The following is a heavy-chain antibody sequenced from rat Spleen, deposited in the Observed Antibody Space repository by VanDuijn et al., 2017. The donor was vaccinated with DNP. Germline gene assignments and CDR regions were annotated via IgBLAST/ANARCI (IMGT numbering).Heavy chain of an antibody. CDR3: TTVTSGWFAY. J-gene: IGHJ3*01. CDR1: GFTFSSFP. Sequence: EVQLVESGGGLVQPGRSMKLSCAASGFTFSSFPMAWVRQAPTKGLEWVATISYDGSSTYYRDSVKGRFTISRDNAKNTQYLQMDRLRSADSATYYCTTVTSGWFAYWGQGTLVTVSS. CDR2: ISYDGSST. D-gene: IGHD1-1*01. V-gene: IGHV5-46*01.